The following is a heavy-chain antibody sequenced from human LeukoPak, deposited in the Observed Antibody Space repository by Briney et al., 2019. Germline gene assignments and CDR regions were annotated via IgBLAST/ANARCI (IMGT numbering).Heavy chain of an antibody. CDR3: VREARESGGFDY. J-gene: IGHJ4*02. D-gene: IGHD5-24*01. V-gene: IGHV3-7*01. CDR1: GFTFSSYW. Sequence: PGGSLRLSCAGSGFTFSSYWMTWVRQAPGKGLERVANIKQDGSEKNYVDSVKGRFTISRDNAKNSLYLQMNSLRAEDTAVYYCVREARESGGFDYWGQGTLVTVSS. CDR2: IKQDGSEK.